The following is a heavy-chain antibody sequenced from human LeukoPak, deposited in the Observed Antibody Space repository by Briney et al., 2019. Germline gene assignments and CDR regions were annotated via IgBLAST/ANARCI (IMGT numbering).Heavy chain of an antibody. V-gene: IGHV1-69*06. CDR3: ARVDGTVTMGYYYYYMDV. Sequence: SVKVSCKASGGTFSSYAISWVRQAPGQGLEWMGGIIPIFGTANYAQKFQGRVTITADKSTSTAYMELSSLRSEDTAVYYCARVDGTVTMGYYYYYMDVWGKGTTVTVSS. J-gene: IGHJ6*03. CDR1: GGTFSSYA. D-gene: IGHD4-11*01. CDR2: IIPIFGTA.